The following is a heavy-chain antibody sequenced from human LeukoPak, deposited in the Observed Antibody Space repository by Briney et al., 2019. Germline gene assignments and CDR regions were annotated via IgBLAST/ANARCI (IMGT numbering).Heavy chain of an antibody. D-gene: IGHD6-19*01. Sequence: GGSLRLSCAASGFSFSDYYMSWIRQAPGGGLEWGSYISSSGSTIYYADSVKGRFTISRDNAKNSLYLQMDSLRAEDTAVYYCAREAGPVNIWAQGTMVTVSS. V-gene: IGHV3-11*01. J-gene: IGHJ3*02. CDR2: ISSSGSTI. CDR1: GFSFSDYY. CDR3: AREAGPVNI.